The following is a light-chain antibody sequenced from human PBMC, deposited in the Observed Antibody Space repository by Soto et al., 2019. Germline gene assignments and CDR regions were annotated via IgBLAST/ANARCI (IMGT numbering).Light chain of an antibody. CDR2: STS. V-gene: IGLV8-61*01. Sequence: QSVLTQPASVSGSPGQSITISCTGTSSDVGGYNYVSWYQQTPGQAPRTLIYSTSTRSSGVPDRFSGSILGNKAALTITGAQADDESDYYCALFMGNGISVFGTGTKVTVL. CDR1: SDVGGYNY. J-gene: IGLJ1*01. CDR3: ALFMGNGISV.